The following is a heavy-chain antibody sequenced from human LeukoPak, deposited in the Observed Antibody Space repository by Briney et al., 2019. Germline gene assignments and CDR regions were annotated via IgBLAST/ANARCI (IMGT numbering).Heavy chain of an antibody. CDR3: ARDRGYCSGGSCYAFDY. CDR2: IIPIFGTA. V-gene: IGHV1-69*05. Sequence: SVKVSCKASGGTFSSYAISWVRQAPGQGLEWMGRIIPIFGTANYAQKFQGRVTITTDESTSTAYMELSSLRSEDTAVYYCARDRGYCSGGSCYAFDYWGQGTLVTVTS. J-gene: IGHJ4*02. D-gene: IGHD2-15*01. CDR1: GGTFSSYA.